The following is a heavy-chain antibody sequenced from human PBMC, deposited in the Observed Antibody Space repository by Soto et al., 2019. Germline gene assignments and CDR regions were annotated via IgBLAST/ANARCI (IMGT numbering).Heavy chain of an antibody. CDR3: ARDFRDYGDPKGVDY. J-gene: IGHJ4*02. CDR2: IYHSGST. CDR1: GGSISSGGYS. D-gene: IGHD4-17*01. V-gene: IGHV4-30-2*01. Sequence: PSETLSLTCAVSGGSISSGGYSWSWIRQPPGKGLEWIGYIYHSGSTYYNPSLKSRVTISVDRSKNQFSLKLSSVTAADTAVYYCARDFRDYGDPKGVDYWGQGVRVTVS.